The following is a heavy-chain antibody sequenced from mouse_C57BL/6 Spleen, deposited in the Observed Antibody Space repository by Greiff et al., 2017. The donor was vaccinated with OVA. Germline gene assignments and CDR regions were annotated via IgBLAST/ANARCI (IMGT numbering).Heavy chain of an antibody. CDR2: INPNNGGT. J-gene: IGHJ4*01. D-gene: IGHD2-2*01. Sequence: EVKLQQSGPELVKPGASVKISCKASGYTFTDYYMNWVKQSHGKSLEWIGDINPNNGGTSYNQKFKGKATLTVDKSSSTAYMELRSLTSEDSAVYYCARQVYYGYDAYAMDYWGQGTSVTVSS. V-gene: IGHV1-26*01. CDR3: ARQVYYGYDAYAMDY. CDR1: GYTFTDYY.